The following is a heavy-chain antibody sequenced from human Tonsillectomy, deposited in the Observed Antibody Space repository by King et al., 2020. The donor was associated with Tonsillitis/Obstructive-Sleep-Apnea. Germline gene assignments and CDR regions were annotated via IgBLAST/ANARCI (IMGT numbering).Heavy chain of an antibody. CDR1: GFTFTDYY. Sequence: VQLVESGGGLVKPGGSLRLSCAASGFTFTDYYMTWIRQAPGKGLEWVSYISRSGSFTNYGDSVKGRVTISRDNARKSLFLQMNSLRADDTAVYFCARHSTVTTWGFYYYMDVWGKGTTVTVSS. V-gene: IGHV3-11*05. CDR3: ARHSTVTTWGFYYYMDV. CDR2: ISRSGSFT. J-gene: IGHJ6*03. D-gene: IGHD4-17*01.